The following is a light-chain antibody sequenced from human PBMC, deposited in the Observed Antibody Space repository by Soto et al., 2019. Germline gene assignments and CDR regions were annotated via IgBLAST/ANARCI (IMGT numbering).Light chain of an antibody. V-gene: IGKV1-12*02. CDR3: QQANSCPYT. CDR2: AAS. J-gene: IGKJ2*01. CDR1: QGISRW. Sequence: DIQMTQSPSSVSASVGDRVTITCRASQGISRWLAWYQQKPGKAPKLLISAASSVQSGVRSRFSGSGSGTDFTLTIISLQPEDFATYYCQQANSCPYTFGQWTKVEIK.